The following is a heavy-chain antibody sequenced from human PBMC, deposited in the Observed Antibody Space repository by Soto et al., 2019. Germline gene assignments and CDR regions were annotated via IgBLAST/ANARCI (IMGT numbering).Heavy chain of an antibody. CDR2: INHLGSI. D-gene: IGHD3-3*02. Sequence: QVQLQQWGAGLLKPSETLSLTCVVSGGSLSDYFWSWIRQPPGMALEWIGEINHLGSINYNPSLKSRVTMSVDTPKSQFSLTLNPVTAADTATYYCARGGMLHLAYFYYMDVWDRGTTVTVSS. V-gene: IGHV4-34*01. CDR3: ARGGMLHLAYFYYMDV. CDR1: GGSLSDYF. J-gene: IGHJ6*03.